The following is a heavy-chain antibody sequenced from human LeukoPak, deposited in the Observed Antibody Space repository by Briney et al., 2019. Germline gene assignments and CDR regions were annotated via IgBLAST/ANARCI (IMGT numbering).Heavy chain of an antibody. CDR3: ERGRYDFWSGFNWFDP. D-gene: IGHD3-3*01. Sequence: SETLSLTCAVYGGSFSGYYWSWIRQPPGKGLEWIGEINHSGSTNYNPSLKSRVTISVDTSKNQFSLKLSSVTAADTAVYYCERGRYDFWSGFNWFDPWGQGTLVTVSS. CDR2: INHSGST. CDR1: GGSFSGYY. J-gene: IGHJ5*02. V-gene: IGHV4-34*01.